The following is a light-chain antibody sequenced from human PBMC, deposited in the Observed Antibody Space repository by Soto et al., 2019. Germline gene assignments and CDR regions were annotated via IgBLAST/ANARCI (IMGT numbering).Light chain of an antibody. CDR2: AAS. Sequence: IHWTHSPSSLSGSVGDIVTISVRASQGISSHLAWYQQKPGKAPRLLIYAASTLQSGVPSRFSGSGSGTDFTLTITSLEPEDFATYYCQQFKNYVTFGQGTRLEIK. CDR1: QGISSH. V-gene: IGKV1-9*01. CDR3: QQFKNYVT. J-gene: IGKJ5*01.